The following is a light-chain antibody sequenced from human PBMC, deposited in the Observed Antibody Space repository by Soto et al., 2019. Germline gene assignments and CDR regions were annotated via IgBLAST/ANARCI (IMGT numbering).Light chain of an antibody. V-gene: IGKV3-15*01. CDR3: QQYNNRHPWT. CDR2: GAS. CDR1: HSVSSSY. Sequence: EILLTQSPATLSLSPGQRATLSCRASHSVSSSYLAWYQQKPGQAPRLIIFGASTRATGIPARFSGSGSGTEFSLTITSLQSEDFALYYCQQYNNRHPWTFGQGTKVDIK. J-gene: IGKJ1*01.